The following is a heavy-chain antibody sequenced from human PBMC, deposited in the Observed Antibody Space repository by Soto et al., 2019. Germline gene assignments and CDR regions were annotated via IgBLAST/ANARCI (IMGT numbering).Heavy chain of an antibody. J-gene: IGHJ6*02. CDR3: ARVASSTEYYFFGMDV. CDR1: GYTFTSYA. Sequence: ASVKVSCKASGYTFTSYAMHWVRQAPGQRLEWMGWINAGNGNTKYSQKFQGRVTITRDTSASTAYMELSSLRSEDTAVYYCARVASSTEYYFFGMDVWGQGTTVTVSS. D-gene: IGHD2-2*01. CDR2: INAGNGNT. V-gene: IGHV1-3*01.